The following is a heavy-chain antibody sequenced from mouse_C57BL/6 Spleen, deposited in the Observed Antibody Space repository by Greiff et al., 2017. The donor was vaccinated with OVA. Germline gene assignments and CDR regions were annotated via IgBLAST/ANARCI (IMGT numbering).Heavy chain of an antibody. Sequence: QVQLKQPGAELVMPGASVKLSCKASGYTFTSYWMHWVKQRPGQGLEWIGVIDPSDSYSNYNQKFPGKAPFTVYKYSSTAYMQLSSLTSEDSAVYYCARAGFYGSSGAWFADWGQGTLVTVSA. CDR2: IDPSDSYS. D-gene: IGHD1-1*01. CDR1: GYTFTSYW. V-gene: IGHV1-69*01. J-gene: IGHJ3*01. CDR3: ARAGFYGSSGAWFAD.